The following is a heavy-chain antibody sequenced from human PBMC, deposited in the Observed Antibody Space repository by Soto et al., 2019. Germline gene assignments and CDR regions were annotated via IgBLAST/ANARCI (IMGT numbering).Heavy chain of an antibody. CDR1: GFTFSDYP. J-gene: IGHJ4*02. Sequence: QVQLVESGGGVVQPGRSLSLSCAASGFTFSDYPMHWVRQAPGKGLEWVAVISYDGRVKYYVDSVKGRFTISRDDSKNTLYLPMNSLSVDDTAVYYCARDFIVGAPDYFDYWGQGTLVTVSS. D-gene: IGHD1-26*01. CDR3: ARDFIVGAPDYFDY. V-gene: IGHV3-30*04. CDR2: ISYDGRVK.